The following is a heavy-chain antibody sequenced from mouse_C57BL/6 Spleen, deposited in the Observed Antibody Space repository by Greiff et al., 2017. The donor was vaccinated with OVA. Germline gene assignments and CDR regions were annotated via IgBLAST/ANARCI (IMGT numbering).Heavy chain of an antibody. Sequence: VQLQQSGAELVKPGASVKMSCKASGYTFTSYWITWVKQRPGQGLEWIGDIYPGSGSTNYNEKFKSKATLTVDKSSSTAYMQLSSLTSEDSAVYYCASGPGASDYWGQGTTLTVSS. CDR3: ASGPGASDY. V-gene: IGHV1-55*01. D-gene: IGHD6-1*01. CDR1: GYTFTSYW. J-gene: IGHJ2*01. CDR2: IYPGSGST.